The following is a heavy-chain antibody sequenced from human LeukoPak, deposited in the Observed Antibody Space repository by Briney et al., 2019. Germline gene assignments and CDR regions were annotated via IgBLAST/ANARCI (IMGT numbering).Heavy chain of an antibody. V-gene: IGHV4-30-4*08. CDR1: GGSISSGDYY. CDR2: IYYSGST. CDR3: ARDKGGTYYYDSSGLHDAFDI. J-gene: IGHJ3*02. Sequence: SETLSLTCTVSGGSISSGDYYWSWIRQPPGKGLEWIGYIYYSGSTYYNPSLKSRVTISVDTSKNQFSLKLSSVTAADTAVYYCARDKGGTYYYDSSGLHDAFDIWGQGTMVTVSS. D-gene: IGHD3-22*01.